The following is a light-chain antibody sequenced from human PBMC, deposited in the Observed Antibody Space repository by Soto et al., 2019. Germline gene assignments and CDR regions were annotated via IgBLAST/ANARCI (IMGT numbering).Light chain of an antibody. J-gene: IGKJ1*01. V-gene: IGKV3-20*01. CDR2: GAS. CDR3: QQYGRSWT. CDR1: QNIFSNY. Sequence: EIVLTQSPATLSSSPGETATLSCRASQNIFSNYLAWYQQKPGQAPRLLIYGASTRATGIADRFSGGGSGTDFTLTISRLEPEDFAVYHCQQYGRSWTFGQGTKVDNK.